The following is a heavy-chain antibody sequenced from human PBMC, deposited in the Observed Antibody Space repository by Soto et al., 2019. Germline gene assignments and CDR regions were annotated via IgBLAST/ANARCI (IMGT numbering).Heavy chain of an antibody. CDR2: SCYGGST. J-gene: IGHJ1*01. CDR1: GGSINSGGYC. CDR3: SRGILV. V-gene: IGHV4-31*03. Sequence: QVQLQESGPGLVKPSQTLSLTCTVSGGSINSGGYCWSWIRQHPGKGLDWIGSSCYGGSTSYISSLKTRVTISVDTSKTQSSLKPTSVAAADTAVYYCSRGILVWAQGALITVSS. D-gene: IGHD5-18*01.